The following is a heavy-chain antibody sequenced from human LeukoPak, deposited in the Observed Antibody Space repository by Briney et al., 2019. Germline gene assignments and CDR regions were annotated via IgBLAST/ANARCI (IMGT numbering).Heavy chain of an antibody. CDR2: ISAYNGNT. Sequence: ASVKVSCKASGYTFTSYGISWVRQAPGQGLEWMGWISAYNGNTNYAQKLRGRVTMTTDTSTSTAYMELRSLRSDDTAVYYCASANYYDSSGYYYFDYWGQGTLVTVSS. V-gene: IGHV1-18*01. CDR3: ASANYYDSSGYYYFDY. CDR1: GYTFTSYG. J-gene: IGHJ4*02. D-gene: IGHD3-22*01.